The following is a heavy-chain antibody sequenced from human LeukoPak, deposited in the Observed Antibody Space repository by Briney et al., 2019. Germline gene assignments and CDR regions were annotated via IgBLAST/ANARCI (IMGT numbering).Heavy chain of an antibody. CDR2: INHSGST. Sequence: SETLSLTCAVYGGSFSGYYWSWIRQPPGKGLEWIGEINHSGSTNYNPSLKSRVTISVDTSKNQSSLKLSSGTAADTAVYYCARERARDAFDIWGQGTMVTVSS. D-gene: IGHD1-1*01. V-gene: IGHV4-34*01. J-gene: IGHJ3*02. CDR3: ARERARDAFDI. CDR1: GGSFSGYY.